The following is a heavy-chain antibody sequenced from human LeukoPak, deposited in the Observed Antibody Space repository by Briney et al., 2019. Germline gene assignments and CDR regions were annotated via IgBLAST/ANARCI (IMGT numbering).Heavy chain of an antibody. Sequence: GGSLRLSCAASGFTVSSNYMSWVRQAPGKRLEWVSVIYSGGSTYYADSVKGRFTISRDNSKNTLYLQMDSLRAEDTAVYYCATLTNRASSAFDIWGQGTRVTVSS. V-gene: IGHV3-53*01. D-gene: IGHD3-16*02. J-gene: IGHJ3*02. CDR3: ATLTNRASSAFDI. CDR1: GFTVSSNY. CDR2: IYSGGST.